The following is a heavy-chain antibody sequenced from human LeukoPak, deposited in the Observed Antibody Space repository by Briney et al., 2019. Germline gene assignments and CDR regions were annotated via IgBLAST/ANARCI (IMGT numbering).Heavy chain of an antibody. J-gene: IGHJ4*02. V-gene: IGHV4-61*01. CDR1: GGSISSSSYY. D-gene: IGHD4-23*01. CDR3: ARAPYPTVVTQ. CDR2: IYYSGST. Sequence: PSETLSLTCTVSGGSISSSSYYWSWIRQPPGKGLEWIGYIYYSGSTNYNPSLKSRVTISVDTSKNQFSLKLSSVTAADTAVYYCARAPYPTVVTQWGQGTLVTVSS.